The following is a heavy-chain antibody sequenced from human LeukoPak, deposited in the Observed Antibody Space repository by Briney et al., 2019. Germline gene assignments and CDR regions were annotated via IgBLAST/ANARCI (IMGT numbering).Heavy chain of an antibody. D-gene: IGHD3-10*01. Sequence: GGSLRLSCAASGFTLSSYWMSWVRQAPGKGLEWVANIKEDGSEKYYVDSVKGRFTISRHNAKNSLYLHMNSLTAEDTAMYYCARDWLAGVPFDAFDLWGQGTMVTVSS. J-gene: IGHJ3*01. CDR1: GFTLSSYW. CDR2: IKEDGSEK. CDR3: ARDWLAGVPFDAFDL. V-gene: IGHV3-7*01.